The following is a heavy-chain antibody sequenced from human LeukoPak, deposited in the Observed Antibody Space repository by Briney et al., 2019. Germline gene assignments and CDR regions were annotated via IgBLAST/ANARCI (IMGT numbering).Heavy chain of an antibody. V-gene: IGHV3-21*01. J-gene: IGHJ4*02. D-gene: IGHD3-10*01. Sequence: GGSLRLSCAASGFTFSSYSMNWVRQAPGKGLEWVSSISSSSSYIYYADSVKGRFTISRDKSKYTLYLQMNSLRAEDTAVYYCARETYYYGSGTYGGFDYWGQGTLVTVSS. CDR1: GFTFSSYS. CDR2: ISSSSSYI. CDR3: ARETYYYGSGTYGGFDY.